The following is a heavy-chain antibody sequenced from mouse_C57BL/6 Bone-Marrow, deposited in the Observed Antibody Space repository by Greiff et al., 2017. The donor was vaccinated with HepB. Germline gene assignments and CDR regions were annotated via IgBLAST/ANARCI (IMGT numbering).Heavy chain of an antibody. J-gene: IGHJ3*01. CDR1: GYTFTSYW. CDR2: IYPGSGST. V-gene: IGHV1-55*01. D-gene: IGHD2-1*01. Sequence: QVHVKQPGAELVKPGASVKMSCKASGYTFTSYWITWVKQKPGQGLEWIGDIYPGSGSTNYNEKFKSKATLTVDTSSSTAYMQLSRLTSEDSAVYYCARGSYYGNAWFAYWGQGTLVTVSA. CDR3: ARGSYYGNAWFAY.